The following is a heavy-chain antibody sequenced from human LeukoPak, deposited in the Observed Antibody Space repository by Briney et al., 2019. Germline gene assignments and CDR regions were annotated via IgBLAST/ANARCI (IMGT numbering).Heavy chain of an antibody. Sequence: GGSLRLSCAASGFTFSDDYMSWIRQAPGKGLEWVSYISSSGSTIYYADSVKGRFTISRDNAKNSLYLQMNSLRAEDTAVYYCALMTTVTSFDYWGQGTLVTVSS. J-gene: IGHJ4*02. D-gene: IGHD4-11*01. CDR3: ALMTTVTSFDY. V-gene: IGHV3-11*04. CDR2: ISSSGSTI. CDR1: GFTFSDDY.